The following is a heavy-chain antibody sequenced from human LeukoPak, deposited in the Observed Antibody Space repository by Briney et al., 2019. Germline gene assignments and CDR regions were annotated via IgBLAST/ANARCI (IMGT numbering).Heavy chain of an antibody. CDR2: IYYSGST. D-gene: IGHD4-11*01. J-gene: IGHJ4*02. CDR1: GGSISSYY. V-gene: IGHV4-39*01. Sequence: SSESLSLTCTVSGGSISSYYWSWIRQPPGKGLEWIGSIYYSGSTYYNPSLKSRVTISVDTSKNQFSLKLSSVTAADTAVYYCARTLATTVTTFDYWGQGTLVTVSS. CDR3: ARTLATTVTTFDY.